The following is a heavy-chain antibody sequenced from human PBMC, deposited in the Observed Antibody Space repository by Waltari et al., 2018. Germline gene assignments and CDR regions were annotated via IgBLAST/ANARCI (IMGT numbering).Heavy chain of an antibody. CDR2: IKQDGSEK. CDR3: ARDDIYDYKEYFDY. Sequence: EVQLVESGGGLVQPGGSLRLSCAASGFTFSSYWMSWVRQAPGKGLGWVANIKQDGSEKYYVDSVKGRFTISRDNAKNSLYLQRNSLRAEDTAVYYCARDDIYDYKEYFDYWGQGTLVTVSS. CDR1: GFTFSSYW. D-gene: IGHD4-4*01. J-gene: IGHJ4*02. V-gene: IGHV3-7*01.